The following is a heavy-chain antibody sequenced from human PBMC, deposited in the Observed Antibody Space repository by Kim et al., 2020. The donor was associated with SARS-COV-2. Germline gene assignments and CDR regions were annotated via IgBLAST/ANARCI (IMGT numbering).Heavy chain of an antibody. CDR1: GYTFTSYA. Sequence: ASVKVSCKASGYTFTSYAMHWVRQAPGQRLEWMGWINAGNGNTKYSQKFQGRVTITRDTSASTAYMELSSLRSEDTAVYYCARGPAYYDFWSGYYDYMDVGGKGTTVTVSS. CDR2: INAGNGNT. J-gene: IGHJ6*03. CDR3: ARGPAYYDFWSGYYDYMDV. D-gene: IGHD3-3*01. V-gene: IGHV1-3*01.